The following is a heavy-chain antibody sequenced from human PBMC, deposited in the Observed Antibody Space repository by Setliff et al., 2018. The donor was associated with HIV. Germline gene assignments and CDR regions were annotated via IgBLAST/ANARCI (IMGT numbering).Heavy chain of an antibody. CDR3: ARLSVVTATRIYYFDY. Sequence: PGESLKISCKGSGYRFTSYWIDWVRQTPGKGLEWMGIIYLGDSDTRYSPSFQGQVTISADKSTSTAYLQWTSLKASDTAMYYCARLSVVTATRIYYFDYWGQGTLVTVSS. CDR1: GYRFTSYW. V-gene: IGHV5-51*01. J-gene: IGHJ4*02. CDR2: IYLGDSDT. D-gene: IGHD2-21*02.